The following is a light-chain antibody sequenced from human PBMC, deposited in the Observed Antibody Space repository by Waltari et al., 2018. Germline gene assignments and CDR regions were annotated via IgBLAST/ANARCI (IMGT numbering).Light chain of an antibody. Sequence: QSALTQPASVSGSPGQSVTIPCTGTSSDSVDYAFASWYQQHPGKAPKLIIFDVTTRPSGVSNRFSGSKSGSTASLTISGLQAEDEADYFCSSYPRTGTWLFGGGTKLTVL. J-gene: IGLJ3*02. CDR1: SSDSVDYAF. CDR3: SSYPRTGTWL. CDR2: DVT. V-gene: IGLV2-14*03.